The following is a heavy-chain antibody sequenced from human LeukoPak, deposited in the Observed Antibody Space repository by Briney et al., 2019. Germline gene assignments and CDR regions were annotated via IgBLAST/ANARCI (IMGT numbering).Heavy chain of an antibody. Sequence: PGRSLRLSCAASGFTFDDYAMHWVRQAPGKGLEWVSGISWNSGSIGYADSVKGRFTISRDNAKNSLYLQMNSLRAEDTALYYCAKDDDSSYYYYGMDVWAKGPRSPSP. CDR2: ISWNSGSI. CDR1: GFTFDDYA. V-gene: IGHV3-9*01. CDR3: AKDDDSSYYYYGMDV. J-gene: IGHJ6*02. D-gene: IGHD3-3*01.